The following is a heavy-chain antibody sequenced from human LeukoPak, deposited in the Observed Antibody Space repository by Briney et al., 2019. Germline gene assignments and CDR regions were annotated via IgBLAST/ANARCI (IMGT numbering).Heavy chain of an antibody. CDR3: ARDSGSGWYPYYYYGMDV. J-gene: IGHJ6*02. V-gene: IGHV3-7*01. CDR2: IKQDGSEK. CDR1: GFTFSSYW. Sequence: GGSLRLSCAASGFTFSSYWMSWVRQAPGKGLEWVANIKQDGSEKYYVDSVKGRFTISRDNAKNSLYLQMNSLRAEDTAVYYCARDSGSGWYPYYYYGMDVWGQGTTVTVSS. D-gene: IGHD6-19*01.